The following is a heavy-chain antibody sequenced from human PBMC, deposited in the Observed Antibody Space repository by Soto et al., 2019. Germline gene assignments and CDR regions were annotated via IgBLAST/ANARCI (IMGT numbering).Heavy chain of an antibody. D-gene: IGHD6-19*01. V-gene: IGHV4-4*02. Sequence: PSETLSLTCAVSGGSISSSNLWSWVRQPPGKGLEWIGEIYHSGSTNYNPSLKSRVTISVDKSKNQFSLKLSSVTAADTAVYYCARAVPPSGSGWYYFDYWGQGTLVTVSS. CDR1: GGSISSSNL. CDR3: ARAVPPSGSGWYYFDY. J-gene: IGHJ4*02. CDR2: IYHSGST.